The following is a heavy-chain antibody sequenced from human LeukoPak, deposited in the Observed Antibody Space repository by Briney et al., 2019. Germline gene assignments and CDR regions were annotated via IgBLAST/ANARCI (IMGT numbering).Heavy chain of an antibody. V-gene: IGHV4-39*01. Sequence: PSETLSLTCTVSGGSISSSANFWGWVRQPPGRGLEWIASTYYSRNTYYNPSLKSRVTISVGTSKNQFSLKLSPVTAADTAVYYCARHEEEDGYNAKTFDYWGQGTLVTVSS. CDR3: ARHEEEDGYNAKTFDY. J-gene: IGHJ4*02. CDR1: GGSISSSANF. D-gene: IGHD5-24*01. CDR2: TYYSRNT.